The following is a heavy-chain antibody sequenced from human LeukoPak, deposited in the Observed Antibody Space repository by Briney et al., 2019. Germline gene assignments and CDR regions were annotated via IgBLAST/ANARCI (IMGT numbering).Heavy chain of an antibody. CDR3: ARVVQRLGTPDY. J-gene: IGHJ4*02. CDR1: GGSISSYY. D-gene: IGHD6-25*01. CDR2: IYYSGST. Sequence: SETLSLTCTVSGGSISSYYWSWIRQPPGKGLEWIGYIYYSGSTNYNPSLKSRVTISVDTSKNQFSLKLSSVTAADTAVYYCARVVQRLGTPDYWGQGTLVTVSS. V-gene: IGHV4-59*01.